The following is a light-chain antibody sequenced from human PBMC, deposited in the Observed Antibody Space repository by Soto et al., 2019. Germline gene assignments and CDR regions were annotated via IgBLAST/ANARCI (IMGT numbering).Light chain of an antibody. V-gene: IGKV1-39*01. CDR3: QQSYKSPQT. Sequence: DIQMTQSPSTLSASEGDRVTISCRASQSVSIWLAWYQQKPGKPPRLLIYAASSLQSGVPSRFSGSGSGTDFTLTISSLQPEDFATYSCQQSYKSPQTFGRGTKVDIK. CDR2: AAS. J-gene: IGKJ1*01. CDR1: QSVSIW.